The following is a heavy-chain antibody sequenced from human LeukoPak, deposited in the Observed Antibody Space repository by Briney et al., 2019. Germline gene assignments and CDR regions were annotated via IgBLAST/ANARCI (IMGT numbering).Heavy chain of an antibody. J-gene: IGHJ4*02. D-gene: IGHD3-10*01. CDR3: ARRHHFGFLDS. V-gene: IGHV3-7*04. CDR1: RVMSPSYW. Sequence: GGSLRLSCAASRVMSPSYWMTWVRQAPGKGLEWVANIKQDGSEKYYVDSVKGRFTISRDNAKNSVYLQMNSLRAEDTAVYYCARRHHFGFLDSWGQGTLVTVSS. CDR2: IKQDGSEK.